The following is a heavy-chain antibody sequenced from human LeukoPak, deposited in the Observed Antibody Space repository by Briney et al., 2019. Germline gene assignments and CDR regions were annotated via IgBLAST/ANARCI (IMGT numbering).Heavy chain of an antibody. CDR2: IKQDGSEK. Sequence: PGGSLRLSCAASGFTFSSYWMSWVRQAPGKGLEWVANIKQDGSEKYYVDSVKGRFTISRDNAKNSLYLQMNSLRAEDTAVYYCAKVLDPYYFDYWGQGTLVTVSS. CDR3: AKVLDPYYFDY. CDR1: GFTFSSYW. J-gene: IGHJ4*02. V-gene: IGHV3-7*01. D-gene: IGHD1-1*01.